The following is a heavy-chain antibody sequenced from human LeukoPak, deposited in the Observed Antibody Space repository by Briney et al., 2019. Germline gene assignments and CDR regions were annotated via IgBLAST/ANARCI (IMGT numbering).Heavy chain of an antibody. V-gene: IGHV4-38-2*02. J-gene: IGHJ5*02. CDR2: IYHSGST. D-gene: IGHD3-9*01. Sequence: SETLSLTCTVSGYSISSGYYWGWIRQPPGKGLEWIGSIYHSGSTYYNPSLKSRVTISVDTSKNQFSLKLSSVTAADTAVYYCAREYYDILTGFGGGDWFDPWGQGTLVTVSS. CDR3: AREYYDILTGFGGGDWFDP. CDR1: GYSISSGYY.